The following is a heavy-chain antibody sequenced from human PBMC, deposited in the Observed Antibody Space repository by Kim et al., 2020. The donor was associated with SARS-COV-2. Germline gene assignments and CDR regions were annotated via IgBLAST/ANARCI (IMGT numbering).Heavy chain of an antibody. J-gene: IGHJ2*01. V-gene: IGHV4-59*01. Sequence: SETLSLTCTVSDGSISSYYWSWIRQPPGKGLEWIGYIYYSGSTNYNPSLKSRVTISVDTSKNQFSLKLSSVTAADTAVYYCARDHREWLQYTANWYFDLWGRGTLVTVSS. D-gene: IGHD3-3*01. CDR1: DGSISSYY. CDR2: IYYSGST. CDR3: ARDHREWLQYTANWYFDL.